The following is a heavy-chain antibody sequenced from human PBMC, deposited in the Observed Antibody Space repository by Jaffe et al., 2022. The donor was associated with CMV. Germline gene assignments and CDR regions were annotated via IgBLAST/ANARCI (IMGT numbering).Heavy chain of an antibody. CDR1: GGSISSGGYY. Sequence: QVQLQESGPGLVKPSQTLSLTCTVSGGSISSGGYYWSWIRQHPGKGLEWIGYIYYSGSTYYNPSLKSRVTISVDTSKNQFSLKLSSVTAADTAVYYCARDRDQERGAGLNWFDPWGQGTLVTVSS. CDR3: ARDRDQERGAGLNWFDP. V-gene: IGHV4-31*03. CDR2: IYYSGST. D-gene: IGHD3-10*01. J-gene: IGHJ5*02.